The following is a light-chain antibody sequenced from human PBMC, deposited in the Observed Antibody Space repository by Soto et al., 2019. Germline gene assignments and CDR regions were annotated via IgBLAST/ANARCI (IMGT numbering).Light chain of an antibody. CDR2: GAS. CDR3: QQTNRFPLT. CDR1: QDVGKF. Sequence: DLQMTQSPPSVSASVGARVTITCRARQDVGKFLAWYHQKPGKAPTLLIHGASSLQSGVPPRFRGTASGTDSTLTISSLQPEDGATDYCQQTNRFPLTFGGGTKVDI. J-gene: IGKJ4*01. V-gene: IGKV1-12*01.